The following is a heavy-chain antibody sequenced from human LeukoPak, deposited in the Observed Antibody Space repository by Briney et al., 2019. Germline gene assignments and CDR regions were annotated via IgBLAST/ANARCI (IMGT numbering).Heavy chain of an antibody. D-gene: IGHD6-19*01. CDR3: ATGGAAMAGTERYYYYYMDV. V-gene: IGHV1-18*01. J-gene: IGHJ6*03. CDR2: ISAYNGNT. CDR1: GYTFTSYG. Sequence: ASVKVSCKASGYTFTSYGISWVRQAPGQGLEWMGWISAYNGNTNYAQKLQGRVTMTEDTSTDTAYMELSSLRSEDTAVYYCATGGAAMAGTERYYYYYMDVWGKGTTVTVSS.